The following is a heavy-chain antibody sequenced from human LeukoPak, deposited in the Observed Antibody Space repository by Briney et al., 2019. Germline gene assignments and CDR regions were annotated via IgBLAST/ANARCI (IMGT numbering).Heavy chain of an antibody. Sequence: SETLSLTCAVYGGSFSGYYWSWIRQPPGKGLEWIGEINHSGSTNYNPSLKSRVTISVDTSKNQFSLKLSSVTAADTAVYYCARDSRRRETTVDYWGQGTLVTVSS. CDR1: GGSFSGYY. CDR3: ARDSRRRETTVDY. V-gene: IGHV4-34*01. D-gene: IGHD4-17*01. J-gene: IGHJ4*02. CDR2: INHSGST.